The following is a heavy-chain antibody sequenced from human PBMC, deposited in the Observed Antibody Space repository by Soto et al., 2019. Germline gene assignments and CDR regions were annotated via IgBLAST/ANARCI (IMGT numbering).Heavy chain of an antibody. CDR2: IYYSGST. J-gene: IGHJ4*02. Sequence: SETLSLTCTVSGGSISSSSYYWGWIRQPPGKGLEWIGSIYYSGSTYYNPSLKSRVTISVDTSKNQFSLKLSSVTAADTAVYYCARVRGVTTDDYWGQGTLVTVSS. V-gene: IGHV4-39*07. CDR3: ARVRGVTTDDY. D-gene: IGHD4-17*01. CDR1: GGSISSSSYY.